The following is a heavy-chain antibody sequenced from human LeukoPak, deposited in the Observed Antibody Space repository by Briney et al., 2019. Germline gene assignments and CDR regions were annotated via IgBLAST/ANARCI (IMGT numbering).Heavy chain of an antibody. J-gene: IGHJ4*02. V-gene: IGHV3-30*03. CDR3: ARDGPRRSSSFDY. Sequence: GGSLRLSCAASGFTFSSYGMHWVRQAPGKGLEWVAVISYDGSNKYYADSVKGRFTISRDNSKNTLYLQMNSLRAEDTAVYYCARDGPRRSSSFDYWGQGTLVTVSS. D-gene: IGHD6-13*01. CDR2: ISYDGSNK. CDR1: GFTFSSYG.